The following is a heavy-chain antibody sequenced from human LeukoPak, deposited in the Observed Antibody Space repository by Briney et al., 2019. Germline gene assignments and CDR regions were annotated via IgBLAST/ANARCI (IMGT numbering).Heavy chain of an antibody. CDR2: ISSSGSTM. CDR1: GFTFSDYY. V-gene: IGHV3-11*01. CDR3: ARGYCSSTSCYEFDP. D-gene: IGHD2-2*01. Sequence: PGGSLRLSCAASGFTFSDYYMSWVRQAPGKGLEWVSYISSSGSTMYYADSVKGRFTISRDNANNSLYLQMNSLRAEDTAVYYCARGYCSSTSCYEFDPWGQGTLVTVSS. J-gene: IGHJ5*02.